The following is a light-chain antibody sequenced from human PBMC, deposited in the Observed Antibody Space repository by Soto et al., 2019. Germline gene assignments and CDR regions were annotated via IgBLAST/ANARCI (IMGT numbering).Light chain of an antibody. CDR2: LNSDGSH. J-gene: IGLJ3*02. CDR1: RGHSSYS. V-gene: IGLV4-69*01. Sequence: QLVLTQSPSASASLGASVKLTCTLSRGHSSYSIAWHQQQPEKGPRYLMKLNSDGSHTKGDGIPDRFSGSSSGAERYLIISSLQSEDEADYYCQTWGTGPVVGGGTKLTVL. CDR3: QTWGTGPV.